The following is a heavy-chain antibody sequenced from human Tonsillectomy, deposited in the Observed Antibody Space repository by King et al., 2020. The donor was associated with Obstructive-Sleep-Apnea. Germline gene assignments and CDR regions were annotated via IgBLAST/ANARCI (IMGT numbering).Heavy chain of an antibody. Sequence: QLQESGPGLVKPSETLSLTCTVSGGSISSSIYSWGWIRQPPGKGLEWIGSIYYSGSTYYNPSLKFRVTISLDTSKNQFSLKLSSVTAADTAVYYCARDDYGDNSRYFDYWGQGSLVTVSS. D-gene: IGHD4-23*01. CDR3: ARDDYGDNSRYFDY. V-gene: IGHV4-39*07. CDR1: GGSISSSIYS. CDR2: IYYSGST. J-gene: IGHJ4*02.